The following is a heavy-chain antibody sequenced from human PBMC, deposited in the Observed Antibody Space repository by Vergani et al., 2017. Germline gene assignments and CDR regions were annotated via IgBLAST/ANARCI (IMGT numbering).Heavy chain of an antibody. D-gene: IGHD1-7*01. CDR1: GYSFTSYW. V-gene: IGHV5-51*01. J-gene: IGHJ3*02. CDR2: IYPGDSDT. CDR3: ARRRNWNYVRGAFDI. Sequence: EVQLVQSGAEVNKPGESLKLSCKGSGYSFTSYWIGWVRQMPGKGLEWMGIIYPGDSDTRYSPSFQGQVTISADKSIITAYLQWSSLKASDTAMYYCARRRNWNYVRGAFDIWGQETMVTVSS.